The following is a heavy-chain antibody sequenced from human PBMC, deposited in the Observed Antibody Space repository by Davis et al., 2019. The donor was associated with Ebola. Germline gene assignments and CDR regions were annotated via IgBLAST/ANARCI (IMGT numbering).Heavy chain of an antibody. J-gene: IGHJ4*02. CDR2: INGDGSTT. CDR1: GFTFSNYW. D-gene: IGHD6-19*01. Sequence: PGGSLRLSCAVSGFTFSNYWMHWVRQAPGKGPVWVSRINGDGSTTTYADSVKGRFTISRDSAKNTLFLQMNSLRAEDAAVYYCATTPQYSSGQNKPFDYWGQGTLVTVSS. V-gene: IGHV3-74*01. CDR3: ATTPQYSSGQNKPFDY.